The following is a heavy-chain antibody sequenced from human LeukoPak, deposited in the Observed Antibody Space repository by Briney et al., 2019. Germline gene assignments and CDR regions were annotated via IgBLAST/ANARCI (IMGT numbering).Heavy chain of an antibody. V-gene: IGHV3-33*01. CDR1: GFTFSSYG. J-gene: IGHJ4*02. CDR3: AREIRSDYYGSGKVVDY. D-gene: IGHD3-10*01. CDR2: TWYDGSNK. Sequence: GGSLRLSCAASGFTFSSYGMHWVRQAPGKGLEWVAVTWYDGSNKYYADSVKGRFTISRDNSKNTLYLQMNSLRAEDTAVYYCAREIRSDYYGSGKVVDYWGQGTLVTVSS.